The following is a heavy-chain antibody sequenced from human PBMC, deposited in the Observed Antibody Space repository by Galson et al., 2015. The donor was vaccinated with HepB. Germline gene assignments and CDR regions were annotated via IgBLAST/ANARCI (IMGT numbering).Heavy chain of an antibody. Sequence: ETLSLTCSVSGGSVSNYFWSWLRQPPGKGLEWIGYIYYSGTTNYNPSLKSRVTISIDTSKNQFSLKLTSVTAADTAVYYCARLGDCWGQGTLVTVSS. CDR2: IYYSGTT. CDR3: ARLGDC. D-gene: IGHD3-16*01. J-gene: IGHJ4*02. CDR1: GGSVSNYF. V-gene: IGHV4-59*08.